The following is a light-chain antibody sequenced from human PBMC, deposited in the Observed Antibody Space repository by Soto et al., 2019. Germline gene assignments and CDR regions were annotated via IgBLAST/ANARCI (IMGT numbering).Light chain of an antibody. CDR1: XSVSYY. Sequence: EIVLTQSPGTLSLSPGERATLXXRASXSVSYYLAWYQQKPGQAPRLLIYXXSSRATGVPDRFSGSGSGTDVTLTISRLEPEDFAVDYCQHCQPYGDSPPLTFGGGTKVDIK. CDR3: QHCQPYGDSPPLT. V-gene: IGKV3-20*01. J-gene: IGKJ4*01. CDR2: XXS.